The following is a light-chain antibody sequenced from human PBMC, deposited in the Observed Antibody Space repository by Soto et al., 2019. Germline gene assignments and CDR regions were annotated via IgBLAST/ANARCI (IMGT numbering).Light chain of an antibody. Sequence: EIVMTQSPATLSVSPGERATLSCRASQSVSSNLAWYQQKPGQAPRLLIHGASTRATGTPVRFSGSGSGTEFTLTISSLQSEDFAVYYCQQYNNWPYTFGQGPTWRSN. J-gene: IGKJ2*01. CDR2: GAS. CDR3: QQYNNWPYT. V-gene: IGKV3-15*01. CDR1: QSVSSN.